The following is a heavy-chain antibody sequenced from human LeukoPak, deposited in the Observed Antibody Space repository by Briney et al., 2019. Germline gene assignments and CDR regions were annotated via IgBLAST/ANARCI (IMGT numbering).Heavy chain of an antibody. J-gene: IGHJ4*02. V-gene: IGHV4-39*01. CDR1: GGSISSSSYY. D-gene: IGHD6-6*01. CDR2: IYYSGST. CDR3: ARRGIATRTSLFDY. Sequence: SETLSLTCTVSGGSISSSSYYWGWIRQPPGKGLEWIGSIYYSGSTYYNPPLKSRVTISVDTSKNQFSLKLSSVTAADTAVYYCARRGIATRTSLFDYWGQGTLVTVSS.